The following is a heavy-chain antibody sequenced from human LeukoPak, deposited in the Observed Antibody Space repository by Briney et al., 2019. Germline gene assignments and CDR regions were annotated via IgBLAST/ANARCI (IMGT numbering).Heavy chain of an antibody. J-gene: IGHJ4*02. CDR1: GFTFSSYA. CDR2: ISGSGGST. Sequence: PGGSLRLSCAASGFTFSSYAMTWVRQAPGKGLDWVSAISGSGGSTYYADSVKGRFTIFRDNSKNTLYLQMNSLRAEDTAVYYCAKGLLGDYYFDYWGQGALVTVSS. V-gene: IGHV3-23*01. D-gene: IGHD2-21*01. CDR3: AKGLLGDYYFDY.